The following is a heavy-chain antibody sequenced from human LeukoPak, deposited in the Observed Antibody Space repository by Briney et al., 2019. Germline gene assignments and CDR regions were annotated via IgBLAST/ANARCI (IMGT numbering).Heavy chain of an antibody. V-gene: IGHV3-7*01. CDR3: AKDVRTEAAAMNY. D-gene: IGHD2-2*01. J-gene: IGHJ4*02. Sequence: PGGSLRLSCAASGFIFKKYWMNWVRQVPGKGLECLANIKEDGSETYYADSVKGRFTISRESSQNTLYLQMNSLRVEDTAVYYCAKDVRTEAAAMNYWGQGSLVIVSS. CDR2: IKEDGSET. CDR1: GFIFKKYW.